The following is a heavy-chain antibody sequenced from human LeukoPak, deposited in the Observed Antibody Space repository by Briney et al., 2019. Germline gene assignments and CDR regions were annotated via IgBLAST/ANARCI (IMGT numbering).Heavy chain of an antibody. CDR2: FHNSGTS. J-gene: IGHJ4*02. CDR1: GGSISSYY. CDR3: TRGAGWLIDY. D-gene: IGHD3-16*01. V-gene: IGHV4-59*01. Sequence: PSETLSLTCTVSGGSISSYYWSWIRQPPGKGLEWIGYFHNSGTSTYNPSLKSRVTISADTSKNQFSLKLNSLTTADTAVYYCTRGAGWLIDYWGQGILVTVSS.